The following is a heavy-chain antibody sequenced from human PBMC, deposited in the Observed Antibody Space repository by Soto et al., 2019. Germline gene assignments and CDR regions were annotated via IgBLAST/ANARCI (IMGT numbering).Heavy chain of an antibody. CDR2: IYYSGST. J-gene: IGHJ2*01. D-gene: IGHD5-12*01. CDR3: ARGMRWLQFPFDL. V-gene: IGHV4-31*03. Sequence: QVQLQESGPGLVKPSQTLSLTCTVSGGSISSGGYYWSWIRQHPGKGLEWIGYIYYSGSTYYNPSLNSRVTISVDTSKNQVSLKLSSVTAADTALYYCARGMRWLQFPFDLWGRGTLVTVSS. CDR1: GGSISSGGYY.